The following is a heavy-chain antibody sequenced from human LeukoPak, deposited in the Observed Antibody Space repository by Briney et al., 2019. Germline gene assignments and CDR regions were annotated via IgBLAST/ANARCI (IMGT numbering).Heavy chain of an antibody. CDR1: GFTFDAYV. D-gene: IGHD6-13*01. V-gene: IGHV3-43D*03. CDR3: AKDRSIAAAGVDY. CDR2: INWNGLSA. J-gene: IGHJ4*02. Sequence: GGSLRLSCAASGFTFDAYVIHWVRQAPGKGLEWVCLINWNGLSAYYSDSVKGRFTISRDDSKNSLYLQMNSLRIEDTALYYCAKDRSIAAAGVDYWGQGTQVTVSS.